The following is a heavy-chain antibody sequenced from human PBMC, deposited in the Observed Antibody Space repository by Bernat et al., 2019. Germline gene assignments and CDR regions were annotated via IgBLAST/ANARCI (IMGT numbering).Heavy chain of an antibody. D-gene: IGHD3-10*01. Sequence: QVQLVQSGAEVKKPGASVKVSCKASGYTFTSYYMHWVRQAPGQGLEWMGIINPSGGSTSYAQKFQGRVTMTRDTSTSTVYMELSSLRSEDTAVYYCARDYYGSGSYYNVIGYYYYYMDVWGKGTTVTVSS. CDR3: ARDYYGSGSYYNVIGYYYYYMDV. CDR2: INPSGGST. J-gene: IGHJ6*03. CDR1: GYTFTSYY. V-gene: IGHV1-46*01.